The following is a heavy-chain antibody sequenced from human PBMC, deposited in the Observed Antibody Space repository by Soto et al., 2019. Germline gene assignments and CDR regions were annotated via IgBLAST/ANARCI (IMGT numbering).Heavy chain of an antibody. CDR2: IYYSGST. J-gene: IGHJ4*02. Sequence: SETLSLTCTVSGFSISSYYWSWIRQPPGKGLEWIGYIYYSGSTNYNPSLKSRVTISVDTSKNQFSLKLSSVTAADTAVYYCARGARDHSCWGQGTLVTVSS. CDR3: ARGARDHSC. CDR1: GFSISSYY. V-gene: IGHV4-59*01.